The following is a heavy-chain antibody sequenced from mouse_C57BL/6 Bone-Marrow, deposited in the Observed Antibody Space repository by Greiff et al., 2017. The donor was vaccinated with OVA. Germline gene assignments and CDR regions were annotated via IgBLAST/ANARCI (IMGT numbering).Heavy chain of an antibody. V-gene: IGHV3-6*01. CDR2: ISYDGNN. J-gene: IGHJ2*01. Sequence: EVQLQESGPGLVKPSQSLSLSCSVTGYSFTSGYYWYWIRQFPGNKLGWMGFISYDGNNNYNPSLKNRISITRDTSKHQFFLKLNSVTTEDTDTYYCAGLGNYFDYWGKGTTLTVSS. D-gene: IGHD4-1*01. CDR3: AGLGNYFDY. CDR1: GYSFTSGYY.